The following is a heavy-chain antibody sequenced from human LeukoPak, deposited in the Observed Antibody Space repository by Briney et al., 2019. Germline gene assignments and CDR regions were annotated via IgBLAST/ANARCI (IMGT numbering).Heavy chain of an antibody. V-gene: IGHV4-4*02. CDR2: IYLSGST. CDR3: AESIMYGLAVFDY. D-gene: IGHD3-10*01. CDR1: GGSISRSNW. J-gene: IGHJ4*02. Sequence: SETLSLTCTVSGGSISRSNWWSWVRQSPGGRLEWIGNIYLSGSTNYNPSLKSRVTMSLDKTNNQFSLNLTSVTAADTALYYCAESIMYGLAVFDYWGQGNLVTVSS.